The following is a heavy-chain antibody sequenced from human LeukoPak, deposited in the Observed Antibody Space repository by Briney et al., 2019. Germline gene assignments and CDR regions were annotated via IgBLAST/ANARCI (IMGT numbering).Heavy chain of an antibody. V-gene: IGHV1-69*05. Sequence: SVKDSCKASGGTFSSCAISLVRQAPGQGLEWMGRIIPIFGTANYAQKFQGRVTITTDESTSTAYMELSSLRSEDTAVYYCARSLYDSSGYYYWGQGTLVTVSS. CDR1: GGTFSSCA. CDR3: ARSLYDSSGYYY. D-gene: IGHD3-22*01. CDR2: IIPIFGTA. J-gene: IGHJ4*02.